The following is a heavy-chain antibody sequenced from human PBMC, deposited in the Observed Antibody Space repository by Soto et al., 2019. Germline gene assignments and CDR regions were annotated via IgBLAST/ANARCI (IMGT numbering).Heavy chain of an antibody. CDR3: ARKVTGVDTATGRQAAFDI. CDR2: IYYSGST. D-gene: IGHD5-18*01. Sequence: SETLSLTCTVSGGSISSYYWSWIRQPPGKGLEWIGYIYYSGSTNYNPSLKSRVTISVDTSKNQFSLKLSSVTAADTAVYYCARKVTGVDTATGRQAAFDIWGQGTMVTVSS. J-gene: IGHJ3*02. V-gene: IGHV4-59*01. CDR1: GGSISSYY.